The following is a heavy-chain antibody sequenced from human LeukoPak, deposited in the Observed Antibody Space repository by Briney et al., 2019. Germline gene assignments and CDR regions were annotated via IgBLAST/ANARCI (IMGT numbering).Heavy chain of an antibody. CDR3: AKGYSNWNCIDV. CDR2: ISGTGGST. J-gene: IGHJ6*02. Sequence: GGSLRLSCAASGFTFSSYAMSWVRQAPGQGLEWVSAISGTGGSTYYADSVKGRFTISRDNSKNTLYLKMSCLRAEDTAVYYCAKGYSNWNCIDVWGQGTTVTVSS. D-gene: IGHD1-7*01. CDR1: GFTFSSYA. V-gene: IGHV3-23*01.